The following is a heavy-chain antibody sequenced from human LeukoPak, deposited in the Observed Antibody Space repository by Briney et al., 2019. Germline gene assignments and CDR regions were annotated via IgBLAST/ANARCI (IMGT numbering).Heavy chain of an antibody. CDR2: FYSGGST. CDR3: ARVRIRMDGVVVGFYMDV. Sequence: PGGSLRLSCAASGVTSSSNYMSWVRQAPGKGLEWVSGFYSGGSTSYSDSVKRRFTISRDNSKNTLYLQMKSLRADDTAVYYCARVRIRMDGVVVGFYMDVWGKGTTVIVSS. V-gene: IGHV3-53*01. D-gene: IGHD2-15*01. J-gene: IGHJ6*03. CDR1: GVTSSSNY.